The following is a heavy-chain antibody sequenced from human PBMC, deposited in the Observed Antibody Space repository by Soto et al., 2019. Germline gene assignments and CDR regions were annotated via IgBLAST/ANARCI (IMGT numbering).Heavy chain of an antibody. CDR1: GGSFSGYY. D-gene: IGHD1-26*01. Sequence: PSETLSLTCAVYGGSFSGYYLSWIRQPPGKGLEWIGEINHSGSTNYNPSLKSRVTISVDTSKNQFSLKLSSVTAADTAVYYCAPRVGLDWFDPWGQGTLVTVSS. V-gene: IGHV4-34*01. J-gene: IGHJ5*02. CDR3: APRVGLDWFDP. CDR2: INHSGST.